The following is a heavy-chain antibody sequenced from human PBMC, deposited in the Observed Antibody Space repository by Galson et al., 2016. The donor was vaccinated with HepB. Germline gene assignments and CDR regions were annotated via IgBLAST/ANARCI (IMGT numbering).Heavy chain of an antibody. D-gene: IGHD6-6*01. J-gene: IGHJ6*02. Sequence: SLRLSCAASGFTFSTYGMHWVRQAPGKGLEWVAVISYDGNNKYFADSVKGRFTISRDNSKNMLYLQMNSLRGEDTAVYYCAKDGEEYSSSSGFFYFGMDVWGQGTTVTVSS. CDR2: ISYDGNNK. V-gene: IGHV3-30*18. CDR3: AKDGEEYSSSSGFFYFGMDV. CDR1: GFTFSTYG.